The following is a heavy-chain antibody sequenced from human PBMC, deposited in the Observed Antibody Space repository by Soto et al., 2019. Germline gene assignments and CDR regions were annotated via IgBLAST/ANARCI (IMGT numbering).Heavy chain of an antibody. Sequence: SATLALTCRVSGAHVKTYSWTWIRPPAGKGLEWIGRIYTRASRNYNPSLKGRVTLSGATSTNQVSLRLASAAAVDTAIYYGSRDREAGYNDYYGMDGWGQGTTVTVSA. CDR3: SRDREAGYNDYYGMDG. V-gene: IGHV4-4*07. J-gene: IGHJ6*01. CDR2: IYTRASR. D-gene: IGHD6-19*01. CDR1: GAHVKTYS.